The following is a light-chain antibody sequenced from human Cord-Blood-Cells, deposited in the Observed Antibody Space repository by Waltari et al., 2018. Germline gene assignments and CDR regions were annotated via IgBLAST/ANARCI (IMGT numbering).Light chain of an antibody. CDR2: EVS. CDR1: SSDGGGSNY. J-gene: IGLJ1*01. CDR3: SSYTSSSTYV. V-gene: IGLV2-14*01. Sequence: QSALTQPASVSGSPGQSVTISCTGTSSDGGGSNYFSWYQQHPGKAPKLMIYEVSNRPSGVSNRFSGSKSGNTASLTISGLQAEDEADYYCSSYTSSSTYVFGTGTKVTVL.